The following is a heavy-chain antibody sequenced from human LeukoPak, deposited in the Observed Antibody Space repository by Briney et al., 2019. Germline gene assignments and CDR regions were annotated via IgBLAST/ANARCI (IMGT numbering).Heavy chain of an antibody. CDR1: GGSISSYY. V-gene: IGHV4-59*01. CDR3: ARMVTGGIAGREGAFDI. CDR2: IYYSGST. Sequence: PSETLSHTCTVSGGSISSYYWSWIRQPPGKGLERIGYIYYSGSTNYNPSLKSRVTISVDTSKNQFSLKLSSVTAADTAVYYCARMVTGGIAGREGAFDIWGQGTMVTVSS. D-gene: IGHD6-13*01. J-gene: IGHJ3*02.